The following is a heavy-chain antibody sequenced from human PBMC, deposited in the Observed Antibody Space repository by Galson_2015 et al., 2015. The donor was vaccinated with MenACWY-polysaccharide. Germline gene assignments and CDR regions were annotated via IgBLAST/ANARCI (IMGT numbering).Heavy chain of an antibody. CDR2: ISGGRSGI. CDR3: STKQMLANSFDF. Sequence: SLRLSCAASGFTFSNYGISWVRQSPGKGLEWGSYISGGRSGIYYTDSMKGQFTISRDNTSNSLYLQVNSLRDGDTTFYYCSTKQMLANSFDFFGQCTLVSASS. V-gene: IGHV3-48*02. CDR1: GFTFSNYG. J-gene: IGHJ4*02. D-gene: IGHD1/OR15-1a*01.